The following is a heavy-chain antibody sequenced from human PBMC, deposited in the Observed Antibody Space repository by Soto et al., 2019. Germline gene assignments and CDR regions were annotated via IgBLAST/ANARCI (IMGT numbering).Heavy chain of an antibody. CDR2: IKQDGSEK. V-gene: IGHV3-7*01. J-gene: IGHJ4*02. CDR3: ERSHLGGFDS. CDR1: GFTLSSYW. Sequence: GGSLRLSCAASGFTLSSYWMSWVRQAPGKGLEWVANIKQDGSEKYYVDSVKGRFTISRDNAKNSLYLQMNSLRAEDTAVYYCERSHLGGFDSWGQGT. D-gene: IGHD3-16*01.